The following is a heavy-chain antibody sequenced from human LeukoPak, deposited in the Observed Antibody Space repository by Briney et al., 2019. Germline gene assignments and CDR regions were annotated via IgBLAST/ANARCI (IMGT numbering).Heavy chain of an antibody. CDR3: ATSLYSNHYYYYYYMDV. CDR2: VDPEDGET. D-gene: IGHD4-11*01. V-gene: IGHV1-69-2*01. Sequence: ASVKVSCKASEYTFTGYYMHWVQQAPGKGLEWMGLVDPEDGETIYAEKFQGRVTITADTSTDTAYMELSSLRSEDTAVYYCATSLYSNHYYYYYYMDVWGKGTTVTVSS. CDR1: EYTFTGYY. J-gene: IGHJ6*03.